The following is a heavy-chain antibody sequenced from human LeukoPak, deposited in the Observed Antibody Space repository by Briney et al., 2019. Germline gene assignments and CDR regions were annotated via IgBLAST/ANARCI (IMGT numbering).Heavy chain of an antibody. D-gene: IGHD6-6*01. Sequence: GESLKISCKGSGYPFTSYWIAWVRQVPGKGLEWMGIIYPGDSDTRYSPSFQGQVTISADKSISTAYLQWSSLKASDTAMYYCARSDSSYWSDYWGQETLVTVSS. CDR3: ARSDSSYWSDY. CDR1: GYPFTSYW. V-gene: IGHV5-51*01. CDR2: IYPGDSDT. J-gene: IGHJ4*02.